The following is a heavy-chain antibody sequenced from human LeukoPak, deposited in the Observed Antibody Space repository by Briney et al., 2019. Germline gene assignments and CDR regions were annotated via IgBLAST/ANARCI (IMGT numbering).Heavy chain of an antibody. CDR2: IYYSGST. CDR3: ARVYGSGSYLPYYYYYYMDV. J-gene: IGHJ6*03. Sequence: SETLSLTFTVSGGSISSSSYYWGWMRQPPGKGLEWIGSIYYSGSTYYNPSLKSRVTISVDTSKNQFSLKLSSVTAAETAVYYCARVYGSGSYLPYYYYYYMDVWGKGTTVTVSS. CDR1: GGSISSSSYY. V-gene: IGHV4-39*07. D-gene: IGHD3-10*01.